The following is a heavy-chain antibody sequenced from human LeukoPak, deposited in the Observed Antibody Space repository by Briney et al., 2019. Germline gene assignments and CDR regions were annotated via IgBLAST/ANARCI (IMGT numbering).Heavy chain of an antibody. CDR3: ARGPGDYDASDI. CDR2: IKENGNEQ. J-gene: IGHJ3*02. CDR1: GFTFNNYW. D-gene: IGHD4-11*01. Sequence: GGSLRLSCEASGFTFNNYWMSWVRQAPGKGPEWVAHIKENGNEQYYADSVKGRFTISRDNVKQSLCLQMNSLRVEDTAVYYCARGPGDYDASDIRGQGTMVTVSS. V-gene: IGHV3-7*01.